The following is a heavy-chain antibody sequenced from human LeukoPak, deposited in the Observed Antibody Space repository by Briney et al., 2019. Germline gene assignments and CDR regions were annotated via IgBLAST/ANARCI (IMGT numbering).Heavy chain of an antibody. V-gene: IGHV1-2*04. CDR2: INPNSGGT. CDR3: ARAAYYYDSSGYYYAFDHFDY. D-gene: IGHD3-22*01. Sequence: ASVKVSCKASGYTFTGYYMHWVRQAPGQGLEWMGWINPNSGGTNYAQKFQGWVTMTRDTSISTAYMELSRLRSDDTAVYYCARAAYYYDSSGYYYAFDHFDYWGQGTLVTVSS. J-gene: IGHJ4*02. CDR1: GYTFTGYY.